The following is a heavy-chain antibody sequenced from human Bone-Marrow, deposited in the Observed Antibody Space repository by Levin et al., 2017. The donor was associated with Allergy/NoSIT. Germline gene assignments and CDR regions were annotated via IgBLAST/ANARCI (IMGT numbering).Heavy chain of an antibody. J-gene: IGHJ4*02. D-gene: IGHD5-24*01. CDR2: IYYSGST. CDR3: AREDGSTFDS. V-gene: IGHV4-31*03. Sequence: PSETLSLTCTVSGGSISSGGYHWSWIRQHAGKGLEWIGYIYYSGSTYYNPSLKSRAMISLDTSTNQFSLKGTSATAAAADVYYCAREDGSTFDSWGQGTLVTVSS. CDR1: GGSISSGGYH.